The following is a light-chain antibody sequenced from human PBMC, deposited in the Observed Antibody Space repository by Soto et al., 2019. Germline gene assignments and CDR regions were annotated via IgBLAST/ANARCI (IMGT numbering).Light chain of an antibody. J-gene: IGLJ1*01. CDR1: SSDVGSYNL. CDR3: CSYAGSSTYV. Sequence: QSALTQPASVSGSLGQSITISCTGTSSDVGSYNLVSWYQQHPGQAPKLMICEGSKRPSGVSNRFSGSKSGNTASLTISGLQAEDEAAYYCCSYAGSSTYVFGGGTKVTVL. CDR2: EGS. V-gene: IGLV2-23*01.